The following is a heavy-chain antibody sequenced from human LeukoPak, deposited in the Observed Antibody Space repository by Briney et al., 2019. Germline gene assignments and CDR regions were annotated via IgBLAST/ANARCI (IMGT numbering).Heavy chain of an antibody. J-gene: IGHJ2*01. V-gene: IGHV4-34*01. CDR2: INHSGST. D-gene: IGHD6-13*01. Sequence: SETLSLTCAVYGGSFSGYYWSWIRQPPGKGLEWIGEINHSGSTNYNPSLKSRVIISVDTSKNQFSLKLSSVTAGDTAVYYCAREGSSWYWGTATRGWYFDLWGRGTLVTVSS. CDR1: GGSFSGYY. CDR3: AREGSSWYWGTATRGWYFDL.